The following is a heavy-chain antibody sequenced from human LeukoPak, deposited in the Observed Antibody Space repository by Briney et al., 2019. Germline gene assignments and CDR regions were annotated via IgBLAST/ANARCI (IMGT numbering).Heavy chain of an antibody. CDR1: GGSISSYY. CDR2: IYYSGIT. Sequence: PSETLSLTCTVSGGSISSYYWSWIREPPGKGLEWIGYIYYSGITNYNPSLKSRVIISVDTSKNQFSLKLTSVTAADTAVYYCARGWEERWQQFGAFDIWGQGTMVTVSS. J-gene: IGHJ3*02. CDR3: ARGWEERWQQFGAFDI. D-gene: IGHD5-24*01. V-gene: IGHV4-59*01.